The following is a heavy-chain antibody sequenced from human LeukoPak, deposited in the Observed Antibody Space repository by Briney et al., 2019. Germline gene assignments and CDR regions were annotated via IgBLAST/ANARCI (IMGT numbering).Heavy chain of an antibody. CDR2: ISSSSSYI. CDR1: GITFSNSA. J-gene: IGHJ3*02. Sequence: GGSLRLSCVPSGITFSNSALNWVRQAPGKGLEWVSSISSSSSYIYYADSVKGRFTISRDNAKNSLYLQMNSLRAEDTAVYYCARDRGDPEVGSSWYSDAFDIWGQGTMVTVSS. CDR3: ARDRGDPEVGSSWYSDAFDI. D-gene: IGHD6-13*01. V-gene: IGHV3-21*04.